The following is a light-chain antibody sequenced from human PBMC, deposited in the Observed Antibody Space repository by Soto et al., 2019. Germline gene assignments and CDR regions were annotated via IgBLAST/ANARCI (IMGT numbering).Light chain of an antibody. V-gene: IGLV2-14*01. J-gene: IGLJ1*01. CDR1: SSDVGRYNY. Sequence: QSALTRPASVSGSPGQSITISCTGASSDVGRYNYVSWYQLHPGKAPKLIIYEVSNRPSGVSNRFSGSKSGNTASLTISGLRAEDEADYYCNSYTSSTAYVLGTGTKSPS. CDR3: NSYTSSTAYV. CDR2: EVS.